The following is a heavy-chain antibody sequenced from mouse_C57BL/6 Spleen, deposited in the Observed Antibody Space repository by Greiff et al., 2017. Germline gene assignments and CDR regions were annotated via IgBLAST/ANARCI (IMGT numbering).Heavy chain of an antibody. CDR3: ARENYGSSYGSWYFDV. D-gene: IGHD1-1*01. CDR2: IDPADGET. J-gene: IGHJ1*03. Sequence: DVKLVESGAELVKPGASVKLSCTASGFNIKDSYMHWVKQRTEQGLEWIGRIDPADGETKYAPKFPGKATIPADTSSNTAYLQLLSRTSEDTAVYYCARENYGSSYGSWYFDVWGTGTTVTGSS. CDR1: GFNIKDSY. V-gene: IGHV14-2*01.